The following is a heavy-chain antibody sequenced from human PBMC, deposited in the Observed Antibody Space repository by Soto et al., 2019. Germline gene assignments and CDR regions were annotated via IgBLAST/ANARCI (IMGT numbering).Heavy chain of an antibody. D-gene: IGHD2-2*01. J-gene: IGHJ5*02. CDR1: GGSISSGGSY. V-gene: IGHV4-30-2*01. CDR2: IYHSGST. Sequence: SETLSLTCTVSGGSISSGGSYWNWIRQHPGKGLEWIGYIYHSGSTYYNPSLKSRVTISVDRSKNQFSLKLSSVTAADTAVYYCARVPDRWGQGTLVTVS. CDR3: ARVPDR.